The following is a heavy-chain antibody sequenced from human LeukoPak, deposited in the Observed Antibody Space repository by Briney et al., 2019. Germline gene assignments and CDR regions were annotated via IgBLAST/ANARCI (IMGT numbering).Heavy chain of an antibody. CDR1: GFTFSSYW. CDR3: ARTSDYYGSGSYYIHFDY. Sequence: GGSLRLSCAASGFTFSSYWMHWVRQAPGKGLVWVSRINSDGSSTSYADSVKGRFTISRDNAKNTLYLQMNSLRAEDTAVYYCARTSDYYGSGSYYIHFDYWGQGTLVTVSS. J-gene: IGHJ4*02. CDR2: INSDGSST. V-gene: IGHV3-74*01. D-gene: IGHD3-10*01.